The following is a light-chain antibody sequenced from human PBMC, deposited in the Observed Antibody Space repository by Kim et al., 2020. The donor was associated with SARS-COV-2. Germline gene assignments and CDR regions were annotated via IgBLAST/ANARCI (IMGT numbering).Light chain of an antibody. V-gene: IGKV1-16*01. J-gene: IGKJ2*01. CDR2: AAS. CDR3: HQYYTFQDT. Sequence: DTQMTQSPSSLSASVGDRVTITCRASQGITNYLNWFQQKPGKAPKSLIYAASTLQSGVPSRFSGSRSGADFTLTINSLQPEDFATSYPHQYYTFQDTIRQGNKREIK. CDR1: QGITNY.